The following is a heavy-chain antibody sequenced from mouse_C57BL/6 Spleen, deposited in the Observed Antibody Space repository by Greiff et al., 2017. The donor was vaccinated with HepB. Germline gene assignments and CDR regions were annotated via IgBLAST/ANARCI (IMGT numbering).Heavy chain of an antibody. CDR2: INPSNGGT. V-gene: IGHV1-53*01. CDR3: ARSSSGSSYVGWFAY. J-gene: IGHJ3*01. CDR1: GYTFTSYW. D-gene: IGHD1-1*01. Sequence: QVQLQQPGTELVKPGASVKLSCKASGYTFTSYWMHWVKQRPGQGLEWIGNINPSNGGTNYNEKFKSNATLTVDKSSSTAYMQLSSLTSEDAAVYYCARSSSGSSYVGWFAYWGQGTLVTVSA.